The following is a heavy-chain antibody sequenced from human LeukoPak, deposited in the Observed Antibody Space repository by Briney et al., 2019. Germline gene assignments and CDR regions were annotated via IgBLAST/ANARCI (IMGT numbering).Heavy chain of an antibody. CDR2: VKPDESEK. V-gene: IGHV3-7*01. D-gene: IGHD4-23*01. CDR3: VTHEVTVVTRSTFDH. J-gene: IGHJ4*02. Sequence: GGSLRLSCEASGFIFSNFWLSWVRQAPGKGLEWVAKVKPDESEKYYGDSVKGRFTISRDNGKDSMYLQMNSLRVDDTAIYYCVTHEVTVVTRSTFDHWGRGTLVTVSS. CDR1: GFIFSNFW.